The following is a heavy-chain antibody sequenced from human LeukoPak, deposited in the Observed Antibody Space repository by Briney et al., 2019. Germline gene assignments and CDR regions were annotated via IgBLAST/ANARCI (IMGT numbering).Heavy chain of an antibody. Sequence: SETLSLTCAVYGGSFSGYYWSWIRQPPAKGLEWIGEINHSGSTNYNPSLKSRVTISVDTSKNQFSLKLSSVTAADTAVYYCARVGVLDTAMPIYYFDYWGQGTLVTVSS. V-gene: IGHV4-34*01. CDR2: INHSGST. J-gene: IGHJ4*02. D-gene: IGHD5-18*01. CDR1: GGSFSGYY. CDR3: ARVGVLDTAMPIYYFDY.